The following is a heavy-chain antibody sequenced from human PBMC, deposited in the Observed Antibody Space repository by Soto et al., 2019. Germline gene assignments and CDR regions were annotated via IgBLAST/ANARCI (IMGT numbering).Heavy chain of an antibody. J-gene: IGHJ6*02. D-gene: IGHD2-15*01. CDR2: ISSSSSTI. CDR3: ARDQIYYYYYYGMDV. V-gene: IGHV3-48*01. CDR1: GFTFSSYS. Sequence: EVQLVESGGGLVQPGGSLRLSCAASGFTFSSYSMNWVRQAPGKGLEWVSYISSSSSTIYYADSVKGRFTISRDNAKNSLYLQMNSPRAEDTAVYYCARDQIYYYYYYGMDVWGQGTTVTVSS.